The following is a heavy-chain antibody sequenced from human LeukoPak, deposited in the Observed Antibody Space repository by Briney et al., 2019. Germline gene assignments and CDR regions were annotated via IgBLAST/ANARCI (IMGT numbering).Heavy chain of an antibody. CDR2: IYTSGST. Sequence: SETLSLTCTVSGGSISSGSYYWSWIRQPAGKGLEWIGRIYTSGSTNYNPSLKSRVTISVDTSKNQISLKLCSVTAADTAVYYCARDLARPSIFGVVTVFDPWGQGTLVTVSS. J-gene: IGHJ5*02. D-gene: IGHD3-3*02. CDR3: ARDLARPSIFGVVTVFDP. V-gene: IGHV4-61*02. CDR1: GGSISSGSYY.